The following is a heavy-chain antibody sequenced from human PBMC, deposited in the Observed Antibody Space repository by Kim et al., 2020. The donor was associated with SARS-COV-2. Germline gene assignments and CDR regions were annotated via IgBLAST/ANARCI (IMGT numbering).Heavy chain of an antibody. CDR1: GYTFTGYY. D-gene: IGHD3-3*01. Sequence: ASVKVSCKASGYTFTGYYMHWVRQAPGQGLEWMGRINPNSGGTNYAQKFQGRVTMTRDTSISTAYMELSRLRSDDTAVYYCARGDVLRFFEWFVGGGSDYWGQGTLVTVSS. CDR2: INPNSGGT. CDR3: ARGDVLRFFEWFVGGGSDY. J-gene: IGHJ4*02. V-gene: IGHV1-2*06.